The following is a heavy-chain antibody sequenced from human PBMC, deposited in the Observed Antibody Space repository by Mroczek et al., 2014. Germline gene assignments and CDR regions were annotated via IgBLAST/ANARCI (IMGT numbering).Heavy chain of an antibody. CDR1: GFTVSSNY. V-gene: IGHV3-66*02. Sequence: VQLVQSGGGLVQPGGSLRLSCAASGFTVSSNYMSWVRQAPGKGLEWVSVIYSGGSTYYADSVKGRFTISRDNSKNTLYLQMNSLRAEDTAVYYCAREPSERFLEWLSPFQHWGQGTLVHRLL. J-gene: IGHJ1*01. D-gene: IGHD3-3*01. CDR3: AREPSERFLEWLSPFQH. CDR2: IYSGGST.